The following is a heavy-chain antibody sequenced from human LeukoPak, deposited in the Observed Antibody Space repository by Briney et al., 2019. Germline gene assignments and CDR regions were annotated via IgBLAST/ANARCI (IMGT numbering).Heavy chain of an antibody. Sequence: ASVKVSCKASGYTFTGYYMHWVRQAPGRGLEWMGWINPNSGGTNHAQKFQGRVTMTRDTSISTAYMELSRLRSDDTAVHYCARDRPLDADDYYGFYYFDYWGQGTLVTVSS. CDR1: GYTFTGYY. CDR2: INPNSGGT. J-gene: IGHJ4*02. CDR3: ARDRPLDADDYYGFYYFDY. V-gene: IGHV1-2*02. D-gene: IGHD3-10*01.